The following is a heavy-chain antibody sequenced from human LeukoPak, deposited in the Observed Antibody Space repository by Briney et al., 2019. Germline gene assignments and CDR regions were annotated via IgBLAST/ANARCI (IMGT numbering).Heavy chain of an antibody. CDR2: ISGSGGST. D-gene: IGHD5-18*01. J-gene: IGHJ6*02. V-gene: IGHV3-23*01. Sequence: GGSLRLSCAASGFTFGSYAMSWVRQAPGKGLEWVSAISGSGGSTYCADSVKCRFTISRDNAKNSLYLQMNSLRADDTALYYCAKDMTSGYSYGYFSYYYYGMDVRGQGTTVTVSS. CDR1: GFTFGSYA. CDR3: AKDMTSGYSYGYFSYYYYGMDV.